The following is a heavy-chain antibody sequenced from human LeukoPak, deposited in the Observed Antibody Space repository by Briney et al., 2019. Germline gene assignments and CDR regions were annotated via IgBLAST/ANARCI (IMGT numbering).Heavy chain of an antibody. Sequence: SETLSLTCTVSGGSISSSSYYWGWIRQPPGKGLEWIGSMYYSGSAYCNPSLKSRVTISVDTSRNQFSLNLNSVTAADTAVYYCARLYSSSRRYFDYWGQGTLVTVSS. V-gene: IGHV4-39*01. J-gene: IGHJ4*02. CDR3: ARLYSSSRRYFDY. D-gene: IGHD1-26*01. CDR2: MYYSGSA. CDR1: GGSISSSSYY.